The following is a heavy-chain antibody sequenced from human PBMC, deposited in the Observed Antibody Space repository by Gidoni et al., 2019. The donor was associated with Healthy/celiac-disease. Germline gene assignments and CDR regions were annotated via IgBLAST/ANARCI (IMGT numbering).Heavy chain of an antibody. CDR1: GGSISSSSYY. J-gene: IGHJ4*02. Sequence: QLQLQESGPGLVKPSETLSLTCTVSGGSISSSSYYWGWIRQPPGKGLEWIGSIYYSGSTYYNPSLKSRVTISVDTSKNQFSLKLSSVTAADTAVYYCARCGTRRWLQLIPGWGQGTLVTVSS. CDR3: ARCGTRRWLQLIPG. V-gene: IGHV4-39*01. D-gene: IGHD1-1*01. CDR2: IYYSGST.